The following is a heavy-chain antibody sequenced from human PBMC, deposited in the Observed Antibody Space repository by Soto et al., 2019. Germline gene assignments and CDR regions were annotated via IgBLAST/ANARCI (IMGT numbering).Heavy chain of an antibody. CDR2: ISYDGSNK. CDR3: AREGVVYYDFWRGYLDY. D-gene: IGHD3-3*01. CDR1: GFTFSSYA. J-gene: IGHJ4*02. Sequence: LRLSCAASGFTFSSYAMHWVRQAPGKGMEGVAVISYDGSNKYYADSVKGRFTISRDNSKNTLYLQMNSLRAEDTAVYYCAREGVVYYDFWRGYLDYWGQGTLVTVSS. V-gene: IGHV3-30-3*01.